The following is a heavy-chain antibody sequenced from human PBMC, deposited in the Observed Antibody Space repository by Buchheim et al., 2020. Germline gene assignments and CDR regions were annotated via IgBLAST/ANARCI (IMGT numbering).Heavy chain of an antibody. D-gene: IGHD2-2*01. CDR1: GGTFSSYT. J-gene: IGHJ6*02. Sequence: QVQLVQSGAEVKKPGSSVKVSCKASGGTFSSYTISWVRQAPGQGLEWMGRIIPILGIANYAQKFQGRVTITAAKSTRTAYMELSSLRSEDTAVYYCAREDDCSSTSCSPYYYYYYGMDVWGQGTT. CDR3: AREDDCSSTSCSPYYYYYYGMDV. CDR2: IIPILGIA. V-gene: IGHV1-69*02.